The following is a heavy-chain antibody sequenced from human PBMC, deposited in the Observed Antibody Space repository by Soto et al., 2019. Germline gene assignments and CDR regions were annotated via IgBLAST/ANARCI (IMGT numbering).Heavy chain of an antibody. J-gene: IGHJ4*02. CDR2: ISGSGGST. CDR3: AKDFPAHYDILTGYYRGVDY. V-gene: IGHV3-23*01. Sequence: GGSLRLSCVASGFTFSSYAMSWVRQAPGKGLEWVSAISGSGGSTYYADSVKGRFTISRDNSKNTLYLQMNSLRAEDTAVYYCAKDFPAHYDILTGYYRGVDYWGQGTLVTVSS. CDR1: GFTFSSYA. D-gene: IGHD3-9*01.